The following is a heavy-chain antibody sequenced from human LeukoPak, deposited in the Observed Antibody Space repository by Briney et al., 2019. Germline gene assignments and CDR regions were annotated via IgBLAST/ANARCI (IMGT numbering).Heavy chain of an antibody. Sequence: SETLSLTCTVSGGFISSGGYYWTWIRHPSGKGLECIGYIYYSGSTYYNPSLKSRVSMSLDTSKNQFSLKLRSVTAADTAVYYCARGPAGSYFHVPDYWGQGTLVTVSS. D-gene: IGHD3-10*01. J-gene: IGHJ4*02. CDR2: IYYSGST. CDR1: GGFISSGGYY. V-gene: IGHV4-31*03. CDR3: ARGPAGSYFHVPDY.